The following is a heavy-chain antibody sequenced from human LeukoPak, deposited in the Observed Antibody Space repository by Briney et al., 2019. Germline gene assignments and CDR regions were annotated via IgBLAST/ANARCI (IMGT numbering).Heavy chain of an antibody. Sequence: SSVKVPCKASGGTFSSYAISWVRQAPGQGLEWMGRIIPILGIANYAQKFQGRVTITADKSTSTAYMELSSLRSEDTAVYYCASGPEIYSSSGYYWGQGTLVTVSS. CDR1: GGTFSSYA. V-gene: IGHV1-69*04. CDR2: IIPILGIA. CDR3: ASGPEIYSSSGYY. J-gene: IGHJ4*02. D-gene: IGHD6-6*01.